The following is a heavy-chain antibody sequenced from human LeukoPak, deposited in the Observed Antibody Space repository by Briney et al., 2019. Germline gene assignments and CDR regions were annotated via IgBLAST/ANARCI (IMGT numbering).Heavy chain of an antibody. CDR3: AREGREFGPHKLAGFDY. CDR1: GYTFTGYY. Sequence: ASVKVSCKTSGYTFTGYYMRWVRQAPGQGLEWMGWINPNSGATNYVQEFQGRVTMTRDTSITTAYMELSGLRSDDTAVYYCAREGREFGPHKLAGFDYWGQGTLVTVSS. CDR2: INPNSGAT. D-gene: IGHD3-10*01. V-gene: IGHV1-2*02. J-gene: IGHJ4*02.